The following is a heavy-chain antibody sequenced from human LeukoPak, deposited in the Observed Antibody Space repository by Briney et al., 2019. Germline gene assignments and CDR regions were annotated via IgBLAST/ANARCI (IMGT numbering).Heavy chain of an antibody. Sequence: SETLSLTCAVSGGAFSGYCWSWFRQPPPKGREGIGEIIHRRGTDYNTSLQSRVTMSVDTSKHQFSLRLSSVTAADTAVYYCARKNITMIKGTLFDYWGQGILVTVSS. CDR3: ARKNITMIKGTLFDY. V-gene: IGHV4-34*12. D-gene: IGHD3-22*01. CDR1: GGAFSGYC. CDR2: IIHRRGT. J-gene: IGHJ4*02.